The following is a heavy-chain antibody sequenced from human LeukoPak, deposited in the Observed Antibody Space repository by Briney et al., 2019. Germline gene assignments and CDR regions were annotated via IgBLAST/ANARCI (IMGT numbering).Heavy chain of an antibody. CDR3: ASVRGYSYAPGDY. CDR1: GFTVSSNY. CDR2: IYSGGST. D-gene: IGHD5-18*01. V-gene: IGHV3-53*01. Sequence: PGGSLRLSCAASGFTVSSNYMSWVRQAPGKGLEWVSVIYSGGSTYYADSVKGRFTISRDNSKNTLYLQMNSLRAEDTAVYYCASVRGYSYAPGDYWGQGTLVTVSS. J-gene: IGHJ4*02.